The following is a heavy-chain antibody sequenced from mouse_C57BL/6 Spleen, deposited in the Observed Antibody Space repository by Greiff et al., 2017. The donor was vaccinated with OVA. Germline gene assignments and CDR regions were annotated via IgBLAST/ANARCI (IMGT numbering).Heavy chain of an antibody. CDR3: ARGEGYSNYAWFAY. Sequence: EVKLMESGPGLVKPSQSLSLTCSVTGYSITSGYYWNWIRQFPGNKLEWMGYISYDGSNNYNPSLKNRISITRDTSKNQFFLKLNSVTTEDTATYYCARGEGYSNYAWFAYWGQGTLVTVSA. J-gene: IGHJ3*01. V-gene: IGHV3-6*01. CDR2: ISYDGSN. D-gene: IGHD2-5*01. CDR1: GYSITSGYY.